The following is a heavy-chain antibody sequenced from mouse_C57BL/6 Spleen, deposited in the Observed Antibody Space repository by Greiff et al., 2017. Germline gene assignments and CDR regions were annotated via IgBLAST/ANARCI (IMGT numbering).Heavy chain of an antibody. V-gene: IGHV1-55*01. CDR1: GYTFTSYW. CDR3: ARGLDVYLDY. CDR2: IYPGSGST. Sequence: VQLQQPGAELVKPGASVKMSCKASGYTFTSYWITWVKQRPGQGLEWIGDIYPGSGSTNYNEKFKNKATLTVDTSSSTAYMQLSSLTAKDSAVYYCARGLDVYLDYWGQGTTLTVSS. J-gene: IGHJ2*01.